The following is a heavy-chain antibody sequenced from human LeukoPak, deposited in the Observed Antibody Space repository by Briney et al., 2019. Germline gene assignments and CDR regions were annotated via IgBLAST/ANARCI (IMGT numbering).Heavy chain of an antibody. CDR1: GFTFSDYY. V-gene: IGHV3-11*06. J-gene: IGHJ3*02. CDR2: ISSSSSYI. CDR3: ASVVVPAASDAFDI. D-gene: IGHD2-2*01. Sequence: GGSLRLSCAASGFTFSDYYMSRIRQAPGKGLEWVSSISSSSSYIYYADSVKGRFTISRDNAKNSLYLQMNSLRAEDTAVYYCASVVVPAASDAFDIWGQGNNGHRLF.